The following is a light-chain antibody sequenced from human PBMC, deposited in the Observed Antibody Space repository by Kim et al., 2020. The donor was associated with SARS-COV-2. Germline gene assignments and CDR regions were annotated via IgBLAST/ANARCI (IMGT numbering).Light chain of an antibody. CDR1: QVIANY. V-gene: IGKV1-16*02. CDR2: DAS. Sequence: DIQMTQSPLSLSASVGDRVTITCLANQVIANYLAWFHQKPGKAPKSLIYDASTLHIGVPAKFSGSGSGTDFTLTISSVQPEDFGTYYCQQYHAFPLTFGQGTKVDIK. J-gene: IGKJ1*01. CDR3: QQYHAFPLT.